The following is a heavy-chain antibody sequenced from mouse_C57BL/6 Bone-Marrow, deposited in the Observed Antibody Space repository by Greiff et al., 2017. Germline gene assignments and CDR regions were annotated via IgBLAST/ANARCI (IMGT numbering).Heavy chain of an antibody. CDR2: IYPGSGST. CDR1: GYTFTSYW. D-gene: IGHD1-1*01. V-gene: IGHV1-55*01. CDR3: ARRGVITTVVAYYYAMDY. J-gene: IGHJ4*01. Sequence: QVQLQQPGAELVKPGASVKMSCKASGYTFTSYWITWVKQRPGQGLEWIGDIYPGSGSTNYNEKFKSKATLTVDTSSSTAYMQLSSLPSEDSAVYYCARRGVITTVVAYYYAMDYWGQGTSVTVSS.